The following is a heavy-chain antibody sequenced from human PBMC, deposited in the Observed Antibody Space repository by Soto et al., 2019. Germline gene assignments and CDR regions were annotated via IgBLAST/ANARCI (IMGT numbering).Heavy chain of an antibody. V-gene: IGHV5-51*01. CDR3: ARLGFPGAIYFDS. CDR2: IYPGDSET. J-gene: IGHJ4*02. CDR1: GYNFTTFW. Sequence: GEYLKISCKGSGYNFTTFWIGWVRQMPGKGLEWMGIIYPGDSETKYSPDFEGQVTISADRSTNTAYLQWRSLRASDTAMYYCARLGFPGAIYFDSWGLGTLVTVSS.